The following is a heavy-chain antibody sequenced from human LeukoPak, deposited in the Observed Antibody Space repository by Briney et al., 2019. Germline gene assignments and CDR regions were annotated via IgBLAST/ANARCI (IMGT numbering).Heavy chain of an antibody. J-gene: IGHJ4*02. V-gene: IGHV4-39*07. Sequence: PSETLSLTCTVSGGSISSSSYYWGWIRQPPGKGLEWIGSIYYSGSTYYNPSLKSRVTISVDASKNQFSLKLSSVTAADTAVYYCAHKYSSSWYLGYYFDYWGQGTLVTVSS. CDR3: AHKYSSSWYLGYYFDY. CDR2: IYYSGST. CDR1: GGSISSSSYY. D-gene: IGHD6-13*01.